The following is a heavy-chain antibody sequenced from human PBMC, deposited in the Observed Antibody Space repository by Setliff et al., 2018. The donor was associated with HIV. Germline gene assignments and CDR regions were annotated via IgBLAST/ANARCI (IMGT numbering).Heavy chain of an antibody. CDR3: AVRDDYGGRFDY. Sequence: ASVKVSCKASGGTFSSYAISWVRQAPGQGLEWMGGIIPIFGTANYAQKFQGRVTITADESTSTAYMELSSLRSEDTAVYYCAVRDDYGGRFDYWGQGTLVTVSS. J-gene: IGHJ4*02. V-gene: IGHV1-69*13. CDR2: IIPIFGTA. D-gene: IGHD4-17*01. CDR1: GGTFSSYA.